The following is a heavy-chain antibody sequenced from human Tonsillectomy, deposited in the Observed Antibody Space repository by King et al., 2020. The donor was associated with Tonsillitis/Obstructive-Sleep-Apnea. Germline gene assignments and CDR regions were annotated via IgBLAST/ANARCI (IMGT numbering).Heavy chain of an antibody. CDR2: IHYSGST. V-gene: IGHV4-59*08. CDR3: ARMYSSGWYDDY. CDR1: GDSISGYY. Sequence: QLQESGPGLVKPSETLSLTCTVSGDSISGYYWSWIRQPPGKGLEWIGYIHYSGSTNYNPSLKSRVTISVDTSKNQFSLKLSSVTAADTALYYCARMYSSGWYDDYWGQGTLVTVSS. D-gene: IGHD6-19*01. J-gene: IGHJ4*02.